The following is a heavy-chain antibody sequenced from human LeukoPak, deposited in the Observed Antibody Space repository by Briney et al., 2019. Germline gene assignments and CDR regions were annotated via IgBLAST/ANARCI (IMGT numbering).Heavy chain of an antibody. V-gene: IGHV1-18*01. J-gene: IGHJ4*02. CDR3: ARDRGLRATAGARIDF. D-gene: IGHD4/OR15-4a*01. CDR2: ISTYNGIT. Sequence: ASVKVSCKASGYTFNSYAITWVRQAPGQGLEWMGWISTYNGITSYAQKLQGRVTMTTDTSSTTAYMELRSLRSDDTALYYCARDRGLRATAGARIDFWGQGTLVTVSS. CDR1: GYTFNSYA.